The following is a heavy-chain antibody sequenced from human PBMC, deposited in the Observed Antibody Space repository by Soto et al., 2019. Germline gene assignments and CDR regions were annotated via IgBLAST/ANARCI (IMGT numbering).Heavy chain of an antibody. CDR1: GGSFSGYY. CDR3: ARGFLNLDYYGSGSYPYFDY. Sequence: SSETLSLTCAVYGGSFSGYYWSWIRQPPGKGLEWIGEINHSGSTNYNPSLKSRVTISVDTSKNQFSLKLSSVTAADTAVYYCARGFLNLDYYGSGSYPYFDYWGQGTLVTVSS. D-gene: IGHD3-10*01. J-gene: IGHJ4*02. V-gene: IGHV4-34*01. CDR2: INHSGST.